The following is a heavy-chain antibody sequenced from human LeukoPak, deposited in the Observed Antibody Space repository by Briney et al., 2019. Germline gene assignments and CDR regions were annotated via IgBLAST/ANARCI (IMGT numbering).Heavy chain of an antibody. V-gene: IGHV4-59*08. CDR3: ARTGVDTAMGVFDY. CDR1: GGSISSYY. D-gene: IGHD5-18*01. J-gene: IGHJ4*02. CDR2: IYYSGST. Sequence: SETLSLTCTVSGGSISSYYWSWIRQPPGKGLEWIGYIYYSGSTNYNPSLKSRVTISVDTSKNQFSLKLSSVTAADTAVYYCARTGVDTAMGVFDYWGQRTLVTVSS.